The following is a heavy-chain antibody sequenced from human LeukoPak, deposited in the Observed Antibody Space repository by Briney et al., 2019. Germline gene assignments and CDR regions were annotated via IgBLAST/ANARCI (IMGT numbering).Heavy chain of an antibody. J-gene: IGHJ4*02. CDR2: ISSSGSTI. V-gene: IGHV3-48*03. CDR1: GFTFSSYE. D-gene: IGHD6-6*01. Sequence: GGSLRLSCAASGFTFSSYEMNWVRQAPGKGLEWVSYISSSGSTIYYADSVKGRFTISRDNAKNSPYLQMNSLRAEDTAVYYCARERIAARYFDYWGQGTLVTVSS. CDR3: ARERIAARYFDY.